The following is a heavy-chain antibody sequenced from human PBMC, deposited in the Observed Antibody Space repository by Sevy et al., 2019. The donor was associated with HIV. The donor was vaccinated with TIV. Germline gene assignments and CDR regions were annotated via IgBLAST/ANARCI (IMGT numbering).Heavy chain of an antibody. D-gene: IGHD6-13*01. V-gene: IGHV4-31*03. CDR1: GDSISSGGYY. CDR3: ARGDKKQQLPPFFDY. Sequence: SETLSLTCTVSGDSISSGGYYWSWIRQHPGKGLEWIGYIYYSGSTYYNPSLKSRVTISVDTSKNQFSLKLSSVTAADTAVYYCARGDKKQQLPPFFDYWGQGTLVTVSS. J-gene: IGHJ4*02. CDR2: IYYSGST.